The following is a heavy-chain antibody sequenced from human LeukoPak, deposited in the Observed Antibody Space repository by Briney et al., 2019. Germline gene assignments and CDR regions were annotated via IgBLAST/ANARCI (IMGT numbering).Heavy chain of an antibody. CDR2: IYYSGST. D-gene: IGHD3-22*01. J-gene: IGHJ5*02. V-gene: IGHV4-59*01. CDR3: ARVSDYDSSGYAP. Sequence: SETLSLTCTVSGGSISSYYWSWIRQPPGKGLEWIGYIYYSGSTNYNPSLKSRVTISVDTSKNQFSLKLSSVTAADTAVHYCARVSDYDSSGYAPWGQGTLVTVSS. CDR1: GGSISSYY.